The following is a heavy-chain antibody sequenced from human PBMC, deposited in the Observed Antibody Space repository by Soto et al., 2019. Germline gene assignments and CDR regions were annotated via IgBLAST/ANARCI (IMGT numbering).Heavy chain of an antibody. CDR3: AKGAGPNLPPTVFPTFTY. D-gene: IGHD1-26*01. V-gene: IGHV1-69*13. CDR1: GGTFSSYA. Sequence: ASVTVSCKASGGTFSSYAMSWVRQAPGQGLEWMGGIIPIFGTANYAQKFQGRVTITADESTSTAYMELSSLRAEDTAIYYCAKGAGPNLPPTVFPTFTYWGLGTLVTVSS. J-gene: IGHJ4*02. CDR2: IIPIFGTA.